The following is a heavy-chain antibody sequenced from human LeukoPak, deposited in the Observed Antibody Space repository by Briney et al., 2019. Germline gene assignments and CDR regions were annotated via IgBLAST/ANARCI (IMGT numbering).Heavy chain of an antibody. CDR2: ITNNGDVT. D-gene: IGHD2-21*02. CDR1: GFTFETYA. CDR3: AKDAAMTTIYYFDY. Sequence: GGSLRLSCAAPGFTFETYAMSWVRQAPGKGLEWVAAITNNGDVTYYADSVKGRFIISRDNSKNTLSLQLNSLRDGDTAVYYCAKDAAMTTIYYFDYWGQGALVTVSS. J-gene: IGHJ4*02. V-gene: IGHV3-23*01.